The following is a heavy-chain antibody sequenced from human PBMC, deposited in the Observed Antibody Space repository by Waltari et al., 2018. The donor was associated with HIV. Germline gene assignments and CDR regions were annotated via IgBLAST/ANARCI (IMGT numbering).Heavy chain of an antibody. V-gene: IGHV1-69*06. CDR1: GGTFSSYA. Sequence: QVQLVQSGAEVKKPGSSVKVSCKASGGTFSSYAISWVRQPPGHGIEWMGGIIPIFGTANYAQKFQGRVTITADKSTSTAYMELSSVTAADTAVYYCARHSEHGRQHRGTTRNWFDPWGQGTLVTVSS. J-gene: IGHJ5*02. CDR3: ARHSEHGRQHRGTTRNWFDP. CDR2: IIPIFGTA. D-gene: IGHD1-1*01.